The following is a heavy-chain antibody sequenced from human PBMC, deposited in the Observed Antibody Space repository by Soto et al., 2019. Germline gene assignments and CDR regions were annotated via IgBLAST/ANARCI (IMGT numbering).Heavy chain of an antibody. Sequence: GGSLRLSCAASGFTFSNYWMHWVRQPLGKGLEWVSRINENGRKATYADSVRGRFTISRDNAKNTLLLQMSNVRAEDAAVYYCAPVNDNLDYWSQGTRVTVSS. V-gene: IGHV3-74*01. CDR2: INENGRKA. J-gene: IGHJ4*02. CDR3: APVNDNLDY. D-gene: IGHD3-22*01. CDR1: GFTFSNYW.